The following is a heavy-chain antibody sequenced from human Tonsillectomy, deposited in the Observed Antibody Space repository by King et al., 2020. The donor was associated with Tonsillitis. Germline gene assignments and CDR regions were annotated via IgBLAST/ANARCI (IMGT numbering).Heavy chain of an antibody. D-gene: IGHD4-23*01. J-gene: IGHJ2*01. CDR3: AKDWKSHYGGISGFCWYFDL. Sequence: VQLVESGGGLVQPGGSLRLSCAASGFTFSSYAMSWVRQAPGKGLEWVSAISGGGGSTYYADSVKGRFTISRDNSKNTLNLQMNSLRAEDTAVYYCAKDWKSHYGGISGFCWYFDLWGRGTLVTVSS. CDR2: ISGGGGST. V-gene: IGHV3-23*04. CDR1: GFTFSSYA.